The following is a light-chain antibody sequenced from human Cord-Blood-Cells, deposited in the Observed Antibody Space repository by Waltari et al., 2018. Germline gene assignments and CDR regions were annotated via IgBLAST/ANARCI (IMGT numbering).Light chain of an antibody. V-gene: IGKV1-39*01. CDR3: QQSYSTPLT. CDR2: AAF. Sequence: DIQMTQSPSSLSASVGDRVTITCRAIQSISSYLNWYQQKPGKAPKLLIYAAFSLQSGVPSRFSGSESGTDFTLTISSLQPEDFATYYCQQSYSTPLTFGGGTKVEIK. CDR1: QSISSY. J-gene: IGKJ4*01.